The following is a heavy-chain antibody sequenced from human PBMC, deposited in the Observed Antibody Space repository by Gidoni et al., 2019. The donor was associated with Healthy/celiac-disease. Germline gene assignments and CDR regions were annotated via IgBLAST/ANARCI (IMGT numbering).Heavy chain of an antibody. CDR1: GGTFSSYA. J-gene: IGHJ4*02. D-gene: IGHD3-10*01. V-gene: IGHV1-69*04. CDR3: ARASLKSYYFDY. Sequence: QGQLVQSGAEVKKPASSAKVSRKASGGTFSSYAISWVRQAPGQGLEWMGWIIPILGIANYAQKFQGRFTITADNSTSTAYMELSSLRSEDTAVYYCARASLKSYYFDYWGQGTLVTVS. CDR2: IIPILGIA.